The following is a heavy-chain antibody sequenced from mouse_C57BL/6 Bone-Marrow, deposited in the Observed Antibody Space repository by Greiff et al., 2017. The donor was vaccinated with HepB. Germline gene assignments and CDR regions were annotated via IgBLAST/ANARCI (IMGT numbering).Heavy chain of an antibody. CDR2: IWRGGST. CDR1: GFSFTSYG. D-gene: IGHD1-1*01. Sequence: VQLQQSGPGLVQPSQSLSITCTVSGFSFTSYGVHWVRQSPGKGLEWLGVIWRGGSTDYNAAFMSRLSITKDNSKSQVFFKMNSLQADDTAIYYCAKWALYPPYYAMDCWGQGTSVTVSS. J-gene: IGHJ4*01. CDR3: AKWALYPPYYAMDC. V-gene: IGHV2-5*01.